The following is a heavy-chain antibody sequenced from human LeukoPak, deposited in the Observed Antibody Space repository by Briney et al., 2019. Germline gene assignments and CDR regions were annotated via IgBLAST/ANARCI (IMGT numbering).Heavy chain of an antibody. J-gene: IGHJ5*02. CDR3: ASCTNWFDP. CDR2: INHSGST. CDR1: GGSFSGYY. V-gene: IGHV4-34*01. Sequence: SETLSLTCAVYGGSFSGYYWSWIRQPPGKGLEWIGEINHSGSTNYNPSLRSRVTISVDTSKNQFSLKLSSVTAADTAVYYCASCTNWFDPWGQGTLATVSS.